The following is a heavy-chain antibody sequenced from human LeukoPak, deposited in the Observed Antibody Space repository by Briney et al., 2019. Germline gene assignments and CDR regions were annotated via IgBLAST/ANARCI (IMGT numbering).Heavy chain of an antibody. J-gene: IGHJ4*02. CDR1: GGSISNGGYY. Sequence: SETLSLTCTVSGGSISNGGYYWSWIRQPPGKGLEWIGYIYHSGSTYYNPSLKSRVTISVDRSKNQFSLKLSSVTAADTAVYYCARAPTVVPAAIVDYWGQGTLVTVSS. CDR2: IYHSGST. V-gene: IGHV4-30-2*01. D-gene: IGHD2-2*01. CDR3: ARAPTVVPAAIVDY.